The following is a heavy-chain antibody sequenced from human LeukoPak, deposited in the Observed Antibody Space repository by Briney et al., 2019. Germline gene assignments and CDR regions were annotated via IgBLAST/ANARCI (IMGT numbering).Heavy chain of an antibody. CDR2: ISGSGTI. D-gene: IGHD1-1*01. J-gene: IGHJ4*02. Sequence: GGSLRLSCTASGFTFRFYEMNWVRQAPGKGLEWLSYISGSGTIDYADSVRGRFTISRDNAKNSVYLGMNSLKVEDTAVYYCARDHRYSAANEGGWGQGTLVTVSS. CDR3: ARDHRYSAANEGG. CDR1: GFTFRFYE. V-gene: IGHV3-48*03.